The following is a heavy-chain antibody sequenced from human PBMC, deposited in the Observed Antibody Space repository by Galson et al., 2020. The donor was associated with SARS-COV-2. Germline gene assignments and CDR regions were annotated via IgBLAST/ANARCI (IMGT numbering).Heavy chain of an antibody. Sequence: GGSLRLSCTASGFTFSTYVMPWVRQAPGKGPEWVAIISSDGRNTAYADSMKGRFTISRDNSNSTLYLQINSLRAEDTAVCYCARGGEWELAYYFDYWGQGTLVTVSS. J-gene: IGHJ4*02. D-gene: IGHD1-26*01. CDR2: ISSDGRNT. V-gene: IGHV3-30*03. CDR3: ARGGEWELAYYFDY. CDR1: GFTFSTYV.